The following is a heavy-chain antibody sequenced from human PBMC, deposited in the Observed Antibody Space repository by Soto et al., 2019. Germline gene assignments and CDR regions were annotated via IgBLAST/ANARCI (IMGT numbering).Heavy chain of an antibody. J-gene: IGHJ4*02. D-gene: IGHD6-19*01. Sequence: ASVKVSCKASGGTFSSYTISWVRQAPGQGLEWMGRIIPILGIANYAQKFQGRVTITADKSTSTAYMELSSLRSEDTAVYYCASSRPARIAVAAPFDYWGQGTLVTVS. CDR2: IIPILGIA. CDR1: GGTFSSYT. CDR3: ASSRPARIAVAAPFDY. V-gene: IGHV1-69*02.